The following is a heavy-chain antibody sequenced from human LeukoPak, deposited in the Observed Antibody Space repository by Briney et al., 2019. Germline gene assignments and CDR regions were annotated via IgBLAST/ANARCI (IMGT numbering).Heavy chain of an antibody. CDR3: ARDTGPALSCFDS. D-gene: IGHD3-10*01. Sequence: PGGSLRLSWAASGFTYGNYGMHWVRRAPGKGLVWVAGLIWDSGIEHYADSVRGRFTISRDNAKNSLFLQMNSLSGEDTAFYYCARDTGPALSCFDSWGHGTLVTVSS. CDR1: GFTYGNYG. V-gene: IGHV3-9*01. CDR2: LIWDSGIE. J-gene: IGHJ4*01.